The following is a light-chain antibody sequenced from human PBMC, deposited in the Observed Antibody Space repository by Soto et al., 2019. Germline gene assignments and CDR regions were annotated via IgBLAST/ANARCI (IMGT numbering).Light chain of an antibody. Sequence: TQSPSSLSASVGDRVTITCRASQSISTWLAWYQQKPGKAPKVLIYDVSSLERAVPSRFSGSGSGTEFTLTISSLQPDDFATYYCHQYYSYSWTFGTGTKVDIK. CDR3: HQYYSYSWT. V-gene: IGKV1-5*01. J-gene: IGKJ1*01. CDR1: QSISTW. CDR2: DVS.